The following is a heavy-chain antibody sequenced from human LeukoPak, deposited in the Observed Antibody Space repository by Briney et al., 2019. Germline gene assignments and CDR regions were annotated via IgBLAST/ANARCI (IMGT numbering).Heavy chain of an antibody. CDR2: IYSGGST. CDR1: GFTLSSNY. Sequence: GGSLRLSCAASGFTLSSNYMSWVRQAPGKGLEWVSVIYSGGSTYYAGSVKGRFTISRDNTKNTLYLQMNSLRAEDTAVYYCARGSLFGDDSSGYRFYWGQGTLVTVSS. V-gene: IGHV3-53*01. CDR3: ARGSLFGDDSSGYRFY. D-gene: IGHD3-22*01. J-gene: IGHJ4*02.